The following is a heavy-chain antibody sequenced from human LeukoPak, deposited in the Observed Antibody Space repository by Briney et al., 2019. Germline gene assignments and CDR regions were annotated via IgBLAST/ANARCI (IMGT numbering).Heavy chain of an antibody. V-gene: IGHV1-18*01. CDR3: ARFLESCTNGVSNTSFDY. D-gene: IGHD2-8*01. CDR2: ISAYNGNT. Sequence: ASVKVSCKASGYTFTSYGISWVRQAPGQGLEWMGWISAYNGNTNYAQKLQGRVTMTTDTSTSTAYMELRSLGSDDTAVYYCARFLESCTNGVSNTSFDYGGQGPLVPFPS. J-gene: IGHJ4*02. CDR1: GYTFTSYG.